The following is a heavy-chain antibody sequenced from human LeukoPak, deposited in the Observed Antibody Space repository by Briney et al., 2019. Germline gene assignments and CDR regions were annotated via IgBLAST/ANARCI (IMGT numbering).Heavy chain of an antibody. CDR3: ARDRYGDYSNWFDP. CDR1: GGTFSSYT. CDR2: IIPILGIA. J-gene: IGHJ5*02. D-gene: IGHD4-17*01. V-gene: IGHV1-69*04. Sequence: ASVKVSCKASGGTFSSYTISWVRQAPGQGLEWMGRIIPILGIANYAQKFQGRDTITADKSTSTAYMELSNLRSEDTAVYYCARDRYGDYSNWFDPWGQGTLVTVSS.